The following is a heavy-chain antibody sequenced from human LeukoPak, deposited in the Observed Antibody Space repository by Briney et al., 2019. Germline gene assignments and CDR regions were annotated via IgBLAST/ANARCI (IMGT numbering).Heavy chain of an antibody. D-gene: IGHD6-6*01. CDR3: ARWGGGYSSSSKYYFDY. J-gene: IGHJ4*02. V-gene: IGHV3-7*01. CDR1: GFTFSSYW. Sequence: GGSLRLSCAASGFTFSSYWMSWVRQAPGKGLEGVANIKQDGSEKYYVDSVKGRFTISRDNAKNSLYMQMNSLRAEDTDGYYGARWGGGYSSSSKYYFDYWGQGTLVTVSS. CDR2: IKQDGSEK.